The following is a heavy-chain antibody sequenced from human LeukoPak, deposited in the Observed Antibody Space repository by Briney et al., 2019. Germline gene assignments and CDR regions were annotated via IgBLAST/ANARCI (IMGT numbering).Heavy chain of an antibody. CDR3: AGTYGSGSYYYHYFDY. J-gene: IGHJ4*02. CDR1: GYSFTSYW. V-gene: IGHV5-51*01. Sequence: GESLKISCKGSGYSFTSYWIGWVRQMPGKGLELMGIIYPGDSDTRYSPSFQGQVTISADKSISTAYLQWSSLKASDTAMYYCAGTYGSGSYYYHYFDYWGQGTLVTVSS. CDR2: IYPGDSDT. D-gene: IGHD3-10*01.